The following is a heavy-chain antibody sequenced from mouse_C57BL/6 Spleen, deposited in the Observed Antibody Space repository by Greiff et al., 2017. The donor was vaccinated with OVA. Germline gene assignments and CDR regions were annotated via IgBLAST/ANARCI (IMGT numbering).Heavy chain of an antibody. Sequence: VQLQQPWAELVKPGASVKLSCKASGYTFTSYWMQWVKQRPGQGLEWIGEIDPSDSYTNYNQKFKGKATLTVDTSSSTAYMQLSSLTSKDSAVYYCARIHSNYGAYWGQGTLVTVSA. CDR2: IDPSDSYT. CDR3: ARIHSNYGAY. V-gene: IGHV1-50*01. J-gene: IGHJ3*01. D-gene: IGHD2-5*01. CDR1: GYTFTSYW.